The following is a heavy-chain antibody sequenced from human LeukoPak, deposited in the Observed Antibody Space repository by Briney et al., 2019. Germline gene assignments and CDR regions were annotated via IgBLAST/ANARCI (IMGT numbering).Heavy chain of an antibody. CDR1: GFTFSSYW. Sequence: GGSLRLSCAASGFTFSSYWMGWVRQAPGKGLEWVANIKQDGSEEDYVDSVKGRFTISRDNAKNSLHLQMNSLRAEDTAVYYCARNPRDSSGYYYALDYWGQGALVTVSS. D-gene: IGHD3-22*01. CDR2: IKQDGSEE. CDR3: ARNPRDSSGYYYALDY. J-gene: IGHJ4*02. V-gene: IGHV3-7*01.